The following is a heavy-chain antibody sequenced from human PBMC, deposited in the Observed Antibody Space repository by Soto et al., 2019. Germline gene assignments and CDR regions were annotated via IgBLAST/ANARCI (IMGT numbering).Heavy chain of an antibody. J-gene: IGHJ6*01. CDR1: GYTFTSYG. V-gene: IGHV1-18*01. CDR3: ARVKLELLAKGYYYYYGMDV. CDR2: TSAYNGNT. D-gene: IGHD1-7*01. Sequence: GASLKVSCKASGYTFTSYGISWVRHAPGQGLEWMGWTSAYNGNTNYAQKLQGRVTMTTDTSTSTAYMELRSLGSDDTAVYYCARVKLELLAKGYYYYYGMDVWGQGTTVTVSS.